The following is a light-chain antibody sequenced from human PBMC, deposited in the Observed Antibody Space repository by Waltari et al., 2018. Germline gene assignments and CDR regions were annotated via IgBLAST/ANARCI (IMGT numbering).Light chain of an antibody. CDR2: GNT. CDR3: QSYDNSLSGYV. J-gene: IGLJ1*01. CDR1: TSNIGAGYA. V-gene: IGLV1-40*01. Sequence: QSVLTQPPSVSGAPGQRVTISCTGSTSNIGAGYAFHWYQQLPGTAPKLLIFGNTNRPSGVPDRFSGSKSGTSPSLAITGLQVEDEADYYCQSYDNSLSGYVFGSGTKVTVL.